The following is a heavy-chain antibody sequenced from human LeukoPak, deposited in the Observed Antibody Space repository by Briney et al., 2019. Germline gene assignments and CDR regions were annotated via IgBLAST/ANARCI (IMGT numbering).Heavy chain of an antibody. Sequence: PGGSLRLSCAASGFTFSNYGMHWVRQAPGKGPEWVAYIRNDGSNNYYEDSVKGRFTISRDNSKNMLYLQMNSLRAEDTAMYFCAKDPGYRDFWGQGTLVTASS. V-gene: IGHV3-30*02. CDR1: GFTFSNYG. D-gene: IGHD5-18*01. CDR3: AKDPGYRDF. CDR2: IRNDGSNN. J-gene: IGHJ4*02.